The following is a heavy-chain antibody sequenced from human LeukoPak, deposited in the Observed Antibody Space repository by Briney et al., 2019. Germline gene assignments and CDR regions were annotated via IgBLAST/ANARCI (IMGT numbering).Heavy chain of an antibody. CDR1: GFTFSSYE. CDR3: ARDSRGYCSSTSCPDRRFDY. CDR2: ISSSGSTI. V-gene: IGHV3-48*03. D-gene: IGHD2-2*01. Sequence: PGGSLRLSCAASGFTFSSYEMNWVRQAPGKGLEWVSYISSSGSTIYYADSVKGRFTISRDNAKNSLYLQMNSLRAEDTAVYYCARDSRGYCSSTSCPDRRFDYWGQGTLVTVPS. J-gene: IGHJ4*02.